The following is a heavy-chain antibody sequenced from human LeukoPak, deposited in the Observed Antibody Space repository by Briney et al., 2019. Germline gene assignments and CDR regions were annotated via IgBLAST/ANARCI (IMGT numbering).Heavy chain of an antibody. CDR1: GGSISSYY. D-gene: IGHD3-10*01. V-gene: IGHV4-59*12. CDR3: ARGSVTMVRAHYYYYYGMDV. Sequence: SETLSLTCTVSGGSISSYYWSWIRQPPGKGLEWIGYIYYSGSTNYNPSLKSRVTISVDTSKNQFSLKLSSVTAADTAVYYCARGSVTMVRAHYYYYYGMDVWGQGTTVTVSS. CDR2: IYYSGST. J-gene: IGHJ6*02.